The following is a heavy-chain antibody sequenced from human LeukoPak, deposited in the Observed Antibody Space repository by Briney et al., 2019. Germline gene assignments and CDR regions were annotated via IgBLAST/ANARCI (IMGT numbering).Heavy chain of an antibody. CDR1: GGSFSGYY. Sequence: SETLSLTCAVYGGSFSGYYWSWIRQPPGKGLEWIGEINHSGSTNYNPSLKSRVTISVDTSKNQFSLKLSSVAAADTAVYYCARPIAAAGLNWFDPWGQGTLVTVSS. CDR2: INHSGST. V-gene: IGHV4-34*01. J-gene: IGHJ5*02. CDR3: ARPIAAAGLNWFDP. D-gene: IGHD6-13*01.